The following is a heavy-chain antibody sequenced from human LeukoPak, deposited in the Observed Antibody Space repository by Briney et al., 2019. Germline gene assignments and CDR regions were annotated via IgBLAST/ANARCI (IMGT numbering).Heavy chain of an antibody. CDR3: AKNRGHCVDGVCHNYYYMDV. J-gene: IGHJ6*03. Sequence: AGGSLRLSCAASGFTFSSFAMTWVRQAPGKGLEWVSTVSGSAGRTDYADSVKGRFTISRDNLKNTLYLQMNGLRAEDTAVYYCAKNRGHCVDGVCHNYYYMDVWGGGTTVTVSS. V-gene: IGHV3-23*01. D-gene: IGHD2-8*02. CDR2: VSGSAGRT. CDR1: GFTFSSFA.